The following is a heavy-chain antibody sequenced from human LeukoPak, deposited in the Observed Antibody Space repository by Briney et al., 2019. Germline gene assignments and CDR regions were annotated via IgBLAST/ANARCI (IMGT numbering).Heavy chain of an antibody. D-gene: IGHD3-16*02. CDR3: ARGLGGSYPFDC. V-gene: IGHV3-74*01. J-gene: IGHJ4*02. CDR1: GFTFSNYC. Sequence: PVGSLRLSCAASGFTFSNYCMDWVRQAPGKGLVGVSRINTDGSRTTYADSVKGRFTISRDNAKHTLYLQMNSLRADDTAVYFCARGLGGSYPFDCWGQGALVTVSS. CDR2: INTDGSRT.